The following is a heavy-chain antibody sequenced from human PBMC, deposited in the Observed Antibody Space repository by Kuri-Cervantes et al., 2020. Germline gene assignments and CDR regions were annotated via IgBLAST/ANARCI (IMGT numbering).Heavy chain of an antibody. V-gene: IGHV3-30-3*01. J-gene: IGHJ3*02. Sequence: GGSLRLSCAASGFTFSSYAMHWVRRAPGKGLEWVAVISYDGSNKYYADSVKGRFTISRDNSKNTLYLQMNSLRAEDTAVYYCARASTNAFDIWGQGTMVTVSS. CDR1: GFTFSSYA. CDR2: ISYDGSNK. D-gene: IGHD2-2*01. CDR3: ARASTNAFDI.